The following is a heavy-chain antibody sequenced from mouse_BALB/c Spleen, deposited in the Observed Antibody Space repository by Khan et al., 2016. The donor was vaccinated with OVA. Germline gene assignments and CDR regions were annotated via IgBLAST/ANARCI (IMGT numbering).Heavy chain of an antibody. Sequence: VQLQQSGAELAKPGASVKMSCKASGYTFTTYWMHWIKQRPGQGLEWIGYINPTSGYTDYNEKFKDRATLSADKSSSTVYMQLTSLTSEDSAVYYCTRERIDYWGQGTTLTVSS. CDR2: INPTSGYT. J-gene: IGHJ2*01. CDR3: TRERIDY. CDR1: GYTFTTYW. V-gene: IGHV1-7*01.